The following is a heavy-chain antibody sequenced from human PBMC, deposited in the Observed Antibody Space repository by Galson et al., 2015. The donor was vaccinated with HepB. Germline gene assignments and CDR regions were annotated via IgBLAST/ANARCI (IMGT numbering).Heavy chain of an antibody. CDR2: ISGSGGST. J-gene: IGHJ4*02. CDR1: GFTFSSYA. CDR3: AKRRTSYGAKPIYFDY. Sequence: SLRLSCAASGFTFSSYAMSWVRQAPGKGLEWVSAISGSGGSTYYADSVKGRFTISRDNSKNTLYLQMNSLRAEDTAVYYCAKRRTSYGAKPIYFDYWGQGTLVTVSS. D-gene: IGHD4-17*01. V-gene: IGHV3-23*01.